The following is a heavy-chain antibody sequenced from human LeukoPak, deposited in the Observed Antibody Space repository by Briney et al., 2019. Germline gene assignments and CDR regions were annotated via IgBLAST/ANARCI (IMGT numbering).Heavy chain of an antibody. CDR1: GFTFSIYS. V-gene: IGHV3-21*01. J-gene: IGHJ4*02. Sequence: GGSLRLSCAASGFTFSIYSMNWVRQAPGKGLEWVSSISSSSSYIYYVDSVKGRFTIPRDNAKSSLYLQMNSLRAEDTAVYYCARLAVADKLLGYWGQGTLVTVSS. D-gene: IGHD6-19*01. CDR3: ARLAVADKLLGY. CDR2: ISSSSSYI.